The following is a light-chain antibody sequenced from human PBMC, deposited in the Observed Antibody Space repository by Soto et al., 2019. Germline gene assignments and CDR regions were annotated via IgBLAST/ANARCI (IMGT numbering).Light chain of an antibody. J-gene: IGLJ2*01. CDR2: DNN. Sequence: QSALTQPPSVSAAPGQTVTISCSGSSSNIGTYYYSWYQHVPGTAPKLLIYDNNEQPSGIPDLFSGSKCGTSATLGFTGLHTEDEDDYHCGTWDSSLSAVVFGGGTKLTVL. V-gene: IGLV1-51*01. CDR1: SSNIGTYY. CDR3: GTWDSSLSAVV.